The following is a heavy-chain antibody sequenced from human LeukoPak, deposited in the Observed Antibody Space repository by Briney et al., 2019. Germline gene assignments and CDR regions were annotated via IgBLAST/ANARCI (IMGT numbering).Heavy chain of an antibody. D-gene: IGHD2-2*01. V-gene: IGHV4-34*01. CDR3: ARYRAYCSSTSCYVRYFDY. J-gene: IGHJ4*02. Sequence: PSETLSFTCAVYGGSFSGYYWSWIRQPPGKGLEWIGEINHSGSTNYNPSLKSRVTISVDTSKNQFSLKLSSVTAADTAVYYCARYRAYCSSTSCYVRYFDYWGQGTLVTVSS. CDR2: INHSGST. CDR1: GGSFSGYY.